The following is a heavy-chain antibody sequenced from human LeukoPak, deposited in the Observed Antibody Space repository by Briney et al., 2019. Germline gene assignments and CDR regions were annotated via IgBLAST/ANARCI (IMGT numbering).Heavy chain of an antibody. CDR3: ARGRRSEFHY. CDR2: INHSGST. V-gene: IGHV4-34*01. CDR1: GGSFSGYY. D-gene: IGHD2-15*01. Sequence: PLETLSLTCAVYGGSFSGYYWSWIRQPPGKGLEWIGEINHSGSTNYNPSLKSRVTISVDTSKNQFSLKLSSVTAADTAVYYCARGRRSEFHYWGQGTLVTVSS. J-gene: IGHJ4*02.